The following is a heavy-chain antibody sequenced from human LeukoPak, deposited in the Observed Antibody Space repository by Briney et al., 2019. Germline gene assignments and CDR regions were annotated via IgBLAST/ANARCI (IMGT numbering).Heavy chain of an antibody. Sequence: KPGESLKISCKTSGYSLTNYWIGWVRQMPGEGLEWVGLIYPSDSDTRYSPSFQGQVTISSDKYTSTAYLQWSALKASDSAMYYCARHMKYVTGWYADYWGQGTLVTVSS. J-gene: IGHJ4*02. CDR1: GYSLTNYW. V-gene: IGHV5-51*01. CDR3: ARHMKYVTGWYADY. CDR2: IYPSDSDT. D-gene: IGHD6-19*01.